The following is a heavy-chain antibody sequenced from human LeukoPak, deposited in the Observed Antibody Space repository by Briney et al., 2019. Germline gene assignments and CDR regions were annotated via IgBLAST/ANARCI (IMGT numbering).Heavy chain of an antibody. V-gene: IGHV4-39*01. CDR3: ASISDSGYMYYYYYYGMDV. CDR1: GGSISSSSYY. D-gene: IGHD5-12*01. J-gene: IGHJ6*02. Sequence: SETLSLTCTVSGGSISSSSYYWGWIRQPPGKGLEWIGSIYYSGSTYYNPSPKSRVTISVDTSKNQFSLKLSSVTAADTAVYYCASISDSGYMYYYYYYGMDVWGQGTTVTVSS. CDR2: IYYSGST.